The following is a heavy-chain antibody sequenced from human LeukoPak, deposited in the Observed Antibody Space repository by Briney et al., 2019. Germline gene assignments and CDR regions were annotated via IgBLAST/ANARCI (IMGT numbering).Heavy chain of an antibody. J-gene: IGHJ4*02. CDR1: GGSISSYY. Sequence: SETLSLTCTVSGGSISSYYWSWIRQPAGKGLEWIGRIYTTGSTNYNPSLKSRVIISVDTSKNQFSLKLSPVTTADTAVYYCARVGIDYSGNIIKYYFDDWGQGTLVTVSS. CDR2: IYTTGST. CDR3: ARVGIDYSGNIIKYYFDD. V-gene: IGHV4-4*07. D-gene: IGHD4-23*01.